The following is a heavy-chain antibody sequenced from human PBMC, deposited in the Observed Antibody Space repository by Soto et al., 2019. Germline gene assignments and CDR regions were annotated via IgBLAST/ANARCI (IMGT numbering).Heavy chain of an antibody. Sequence: SETLSLTCTVSGGSISSYYWSWIRQPPGKGLECIVYIYYSGSTNYNPSLKSRVTISVDTSKNQFSLKLSSVTAADTAVYYCARGITMVRGVIITPPYFDYWGQGTLVTVSS. V-gene: IGHV4-59*08. CDR2: IYYSGST. CDR1: GGSISSYY. D-gene: IGHD3-10*01. CDR3: ARGITMVRGVIITPPYFDY. J-gene: IGHJ4*02.